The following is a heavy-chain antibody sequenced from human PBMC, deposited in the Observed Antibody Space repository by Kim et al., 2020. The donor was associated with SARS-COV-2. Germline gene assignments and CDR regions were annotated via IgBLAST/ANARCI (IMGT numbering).Heavy chain of an antibody. J-gene: IGHJ4*02. CDR3: ARGPTILGVATTIDY. D-gene: IGHD3-3*01. CDR2: ISAYNGNT. Sequence: ASVKFSCKASGYIFTSYPISWVRQAPGQGLEWMGWISAYNGNTNYAQSLQGRVTMTTDTSTSTAYMELRSLRSDDTAVYYCARGPTILGVATTIDYWGQGTPVTISS. CDR1: GYIFTSYP. V-gene: IGHV1-18*04.